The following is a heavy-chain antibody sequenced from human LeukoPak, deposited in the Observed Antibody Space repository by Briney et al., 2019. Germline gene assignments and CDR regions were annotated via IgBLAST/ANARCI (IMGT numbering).Heavy chain of an antibody. CDR3: AREDEAVAGTGYNWFDP. CDR1: GFTFSSYE. V-gene: IGHV3-48*03. Sequence: GGSLRLSCEASGFTFSSYEMNWVRQAPGKGLEWVSYISSSGSTIYYADSVKGRFTISRDNAKNSLYLQMNSLRAEDTAVYYCAREDEAVAGTGYNWFDPWGQGTLVTVSS. D-gene: IGHD6-19*01. CDR2: ISSSGSTI. J-gene: IGHJ5*02.